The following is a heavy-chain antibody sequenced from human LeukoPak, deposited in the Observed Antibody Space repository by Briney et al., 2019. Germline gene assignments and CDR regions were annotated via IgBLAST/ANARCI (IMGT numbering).Heavy chain of an antibody. CDR1: GLTFSNYW. J-gene: IGHJ4*02. CDR2: IKQDGSEK. CDR3: ARDGFGTGSN. Sequence: GGSLGLSCAASGLTFSNYWMDWVRQAPGKGLEWVANIKQDGSEKNYVDSVKGRFIISRDNAKNSLYLQMNTLRADDTAVYYCARDGFGTGSNWGQGTLVTVSS. V-gene: IGHV3-7*03. D-gene: IGHD3-16*01.